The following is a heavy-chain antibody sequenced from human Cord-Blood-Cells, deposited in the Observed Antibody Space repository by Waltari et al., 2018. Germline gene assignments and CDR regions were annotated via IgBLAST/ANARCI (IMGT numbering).Heavy chain of an antibody. CDR3: ARDPSPDGNLDY. Sequence: QVQLVQSGAEVKKPGASVKVSCKAPGYTYTGYYMHWVRQAPGQGLEWMGWINPNSGGTNYAQKFQGWVTMTRDTSISTAYMELSRLRSDDTAVYYCARDPSPDGNLDYWGQGTLVTVSS. D-gene: IGHD1-26*01. V-gene: IGHV1-2*04. J-gene: IGHJ4*02. CDR1: GYTYTGYY. CDR2: INPNSGGT.